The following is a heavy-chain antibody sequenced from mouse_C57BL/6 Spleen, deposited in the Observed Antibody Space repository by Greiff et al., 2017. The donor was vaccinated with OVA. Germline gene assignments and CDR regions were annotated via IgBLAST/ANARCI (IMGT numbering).Heavy chain of an antibody. CDR3: TREGTVVPNYFDY. Sequence: EVKLVESGEGLVKPGGSLKLSCAASGFTFSSYAMSWVRQTPEKRLEWVAYISSGGDYIYYADTVKGRFTISRDNARNTLYLQMSSLKSEDTAMYYCTREGTVVPNYFDYWGQGTTLTVSS. D-gene: IGHD1-1*01. CDR2: ISSGGDYI. V-gene: IGHV5-9-1*02. CDR1: GFTFSSYA. J-gene: IGHJ2*01.